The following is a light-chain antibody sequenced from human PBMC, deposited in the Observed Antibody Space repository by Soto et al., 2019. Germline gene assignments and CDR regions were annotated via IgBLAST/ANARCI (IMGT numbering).Light chain of an antibody. CDR1: QNIVTN. CDR2: DAS. J-gene: IGKJ4*01. Sequence: IAMTQSPVTLSVSPGERATLSCRASQNIVTNLAWYQQKPGQAPRLVIYDASTRATDIPARFSGSGFGTEFILTISSLQSADFAVYYCQQYNNWPPRLTFGGGTKVDIK. V-gene: IGKV3-15*01. CDR3: QQYNNWPPRLT.